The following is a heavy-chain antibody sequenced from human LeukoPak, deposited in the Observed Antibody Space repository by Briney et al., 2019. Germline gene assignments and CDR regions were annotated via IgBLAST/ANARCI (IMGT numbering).Heavy chain of an antibody. D-gene: IGHD6-13*01. V-gene: IGHV4-59*08. CDR3: ARTISGWYYFDY. CDR1: GGSNSGYY. Sequence: SETLSLTCGVSGGSNSGYYWSWIRQPPGKGLEWIGYINYSGRTDYNPSLKSRVTISVDTSKNQFSLKLSSVTAADTAVFYCARTISGWYYFDYWGQGTLVTVSS. J-gene: IGHJ4*02. CDR2: INYSGRT.